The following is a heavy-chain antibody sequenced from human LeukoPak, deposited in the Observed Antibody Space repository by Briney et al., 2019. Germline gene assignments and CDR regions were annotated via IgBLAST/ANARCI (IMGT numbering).Heavy chain of an antibody. CDR2: IYNTGST. Sequence: PSETLSLTCTVSAGSISSGTYYWSWIRQPAGKGLEWIGRIYNTGSTNYNPSLKSRVTMSVDTSKNQFSLKLSSVTAADTAVYYCARDIYYYGSGSYYFDYWGQGTLVTVSS. J-gene: IGHJ4*02. D-gene: IGHD3-10*01. CDR3: ARDIYYYGSGSYYFDY. V-gene: IGHV4-61*02. CDR1: AGSISSGTYY.